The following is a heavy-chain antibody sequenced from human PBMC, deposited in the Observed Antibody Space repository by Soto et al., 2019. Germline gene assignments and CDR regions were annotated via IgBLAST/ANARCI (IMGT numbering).Heavy chain of an antibody. J-gene: IGHJ4*02. Sequence: SETLSLTCTVSGVSIISSSYYWVLIRQPPGKGLEWIGSIYYSGSTYYNPSLKSRVTISVDTSKNQFSLKLSSVTAADTAVYYCAAHIPDHSYLNYFEDWGQGTRVNVAS. CDR2: IYYSGST. V-gene: IGHV4-39*01. D-gene: IGHD5-18*01. CDR1: GVSIISSSYY. CDR3: AAHIPDHSYLNYFED.